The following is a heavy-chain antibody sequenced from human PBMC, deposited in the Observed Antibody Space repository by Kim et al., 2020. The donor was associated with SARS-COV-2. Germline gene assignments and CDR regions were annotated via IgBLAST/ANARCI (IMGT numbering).Heavy chain of an antibody. J-gene: IGHJ4*02. CDR1: GFTFGDYA. V-gene: IGHV3-49*04. D-gene: IGHD6-13*01. CDR3: TRDAGSRKYYFEY. CDR2: IRSRPYGGTT. Sequence: GGSLRLSCTASGFTFGDYALTWVRQAPGKGLEWVGSIRSRPYGGTTEYAVSVKGRFTISRDDSNSVAYLQMNSLTTEDTAVYYCTRDAGSRKYYFEYWGQGTLVTVSA.